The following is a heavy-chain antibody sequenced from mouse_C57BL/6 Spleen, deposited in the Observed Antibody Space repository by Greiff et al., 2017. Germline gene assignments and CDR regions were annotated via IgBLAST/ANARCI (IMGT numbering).Heavy chain of an antibody. CDR3: ARDEKGYYYGSTYFDY. CDR1: GFTFSSYA. CDR2: ISDGGSYT. V-gene: IGHV5-4*01. D-gene: IGHD1-1*01. J-gene: IGHJ2*01. Sequence: EVMLVESGGGLVKPGGSLKLSCAASGFTFSSYAMSWVRQTPEKRLEWVATISDGGSYTYYPDNVKGRFTISRDNAKNNLYLQMSHLKSEDTAMYYCARDEKGYYYGSTYFDYWGQGTTLTVSS.